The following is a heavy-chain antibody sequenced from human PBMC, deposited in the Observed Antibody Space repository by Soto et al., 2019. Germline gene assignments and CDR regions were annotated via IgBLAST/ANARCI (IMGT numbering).Heavy chain of an antibody. D-gene: IGHD2-15*01. CDR1: GGSISSGGYS. CDR2: IYHSGST. V-gene: IGHV4-30-2*01. Sequence: QLQLQESGSGLVKPSQTLSLTCAVSGGSISSGGYSWSWIRQPPGKGLEWIGYIYHSGSTYYNPSLXGXVXIXLDRSKNKFSLKLSSVTAADTAVYYCARGQVVAAQHWGQGTLVTVSS. CDR3: ARGQVVAAQH. J-gene: IGHJ4*02.